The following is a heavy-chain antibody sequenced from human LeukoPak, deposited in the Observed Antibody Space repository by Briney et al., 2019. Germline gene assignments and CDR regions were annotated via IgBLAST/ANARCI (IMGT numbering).Heavy chain of an antibody. J-gene: IGHJ4*02. V-gene: IGHV1-69*04. CDR1: GGTFSSYA. CDR2: IIPILSIA. CDR3: AFRDGYNSPVDY. Sequence: ASVKVSSKASGGTFSSYAISWVRQAPGQGLEWMGRIIPILSIANYAQKFQGRVTITADKSTSTAYMELSSLRSEDTAVYYCAFRDGYNSPVDYWGQGTLVTVSS. D-gene: IGHD5-24*01.